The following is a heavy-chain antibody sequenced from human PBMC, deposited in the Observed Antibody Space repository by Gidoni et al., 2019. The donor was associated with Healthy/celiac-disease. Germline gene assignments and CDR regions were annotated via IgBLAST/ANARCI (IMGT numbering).Heavy chain of an antibody. Sequence: QVQLQESGPGLVKPSETLSLTCTVSGGSISSYYWSWIRQPPGKGLEWIGYIYYSGSTNYNPSLKSRVTISVDTSKNQFSLKLSSVTAADTAVYYCAREDPWGPGGEDAFDIWGQGTMVTVSS. D-gene: IGHD3-10*01. CDR1: GGSISSYY. CDR2: IYYSGST. V-gene: IGHV4-59*01. CDR3: AREDPWGPGGEDAFDI. J-gene: IGHJ3*02.